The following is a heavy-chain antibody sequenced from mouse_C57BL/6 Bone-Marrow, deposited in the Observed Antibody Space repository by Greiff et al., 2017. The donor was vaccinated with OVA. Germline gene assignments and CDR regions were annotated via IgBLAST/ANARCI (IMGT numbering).Heavy chain of an antibody. J-gene: IGHJ1*03. D-gene: IGHD2-1*01. V-gene: IGHV5-12*01. CDR3: ARHVYYGPWHFDV. CDR1: GFTFSDYY. CDR2: ISNGGGST. Sequence: EVHLVESGGGLVQPGGSLKLSCAASGFTFSDYYMYWVRQTPEKRLEWVAYISNGGGSTYYQDTVKGRFTISRDNAKNTLYLQMSRLKSEDTAMYYCARHVYYGPWHFDVWGTGTTVTVSS.